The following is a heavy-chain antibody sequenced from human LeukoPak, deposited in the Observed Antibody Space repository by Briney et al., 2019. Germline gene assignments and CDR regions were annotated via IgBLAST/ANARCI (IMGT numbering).Heavy chain of an antibody. CDR1: GGSISSSSYY. CDR2: IYYSGST. V-gene: IGHV4-39*01. Sequence: SETLSLTCTVSGGSISSSSYYWGWIRQPPGKGLEGIGSIYYSGSTYYNPSLKSRFTISVDTSKNPFSLKLSSVTAADTDVYYCARHGITMIVVANDAFDIWGQGTMVTVSS. CDR3: ARHGITMIVVANDAFDI. J-gene: IGHJ3*02. D-gene: IGHD3-22*01.